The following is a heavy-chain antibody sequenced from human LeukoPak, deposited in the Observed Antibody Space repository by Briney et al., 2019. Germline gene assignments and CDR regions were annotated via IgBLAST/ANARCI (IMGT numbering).Heavy chain of an antibody. D-gene: IGHD2-2*01. CDR1: GGSISSYY. CDR2: IYYSEST. V-gene: IGHV4-59*01. Sequence: SETLSLTCTVSGGSISSYYWSWIRQPPGKGLEWIGYIYYSESTNYNPSLKSRVTISVDTSKNQFSLKLSSVTAADTAVYYCARGYCSSTSCYLRHWGQGTLVTVSS. CDR3: ARGYCSSTSCYLRH. J-gene: IGHJ1*01.